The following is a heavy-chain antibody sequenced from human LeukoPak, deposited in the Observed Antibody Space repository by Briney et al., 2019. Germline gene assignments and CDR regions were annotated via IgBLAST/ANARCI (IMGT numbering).Heavy chain of an antibody. V-gene: IGHV3-66*02. Sequence: GGSLRLSCAASGFIVSSNYMSWVRQAPGKGLEWVSVMYSGGSTSYADSVKGRFTISRDNSKNTLYLQMNSLRAEDTAVYYCARGLSWNGYYMDVWGKGTTVTVSS. J-gene: IGHJ6*03. CDR3: ARGLSWNGYYMDV. CDR2: MYSGGST. CDR1: GFIVSSNY. D-gene: IGHD1-1*01.